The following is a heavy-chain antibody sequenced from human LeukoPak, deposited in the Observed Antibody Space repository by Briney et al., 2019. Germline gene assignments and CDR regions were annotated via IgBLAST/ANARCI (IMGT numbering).Heavy chain of an antibody. CDR1: GYTFTSYG. CDR3: ARDRSYSNYYYYYYMDV. Sequence: GASVKVPCKASGYTFTSYGISWVRQAPGQGLEWMGWISAYNGNTNYAQKLQGRVTMTTDTSTSTAYMELRSLRSDDTAVYYCARDRSYSNYYYYYYMDVWGKGTTVTVSS. D-gene: IGHD4-11*01. CDR2: ISAYNGNT. J-gene: IGHJ6*03. V-gene: IGHV1-18*01.